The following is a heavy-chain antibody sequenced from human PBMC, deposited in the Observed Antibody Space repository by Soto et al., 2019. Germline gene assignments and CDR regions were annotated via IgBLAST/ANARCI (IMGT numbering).Heavy chain of an antibody. CDR3: AGDLHYYGSGYGMDV. J-gene: IGHJ6*02. CDR1: GYTFTNYA. CDR2: INTGTGNT. V-gene: IGHV1-3*04. D-gene: IGHD3-10*01. Sequence: QVQLVQSGAEVKKPGASVKVSCKASGYTFTNYAMHWVRQAPGQRLEWMGWINTGTGNTKYSEKFQGRVTITRDTSASTAYMELSRLKSEDTAVDSCAGDLHYYGSGYGMDVWGQGTKVTVSS.